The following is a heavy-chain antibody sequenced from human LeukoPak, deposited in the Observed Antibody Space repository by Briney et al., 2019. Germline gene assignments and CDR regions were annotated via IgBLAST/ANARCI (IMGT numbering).Heavy chain of an antibody. CDR2: ISGSGGST. V-gene: IGHV3-23*01. D-gene: IGHD3-10*01. Sequence: GGSLRLSCAASGFTFSSYAMSWVRQALGEGLKWVSGISGSGGSTYYADTVKSRFTISRDNSKNTLDLQMDSLRAEDTAVYYCAKAHRGSSTHFFDYWGQGTLVTVSS. J-gene: IGHJ4*02. CDR3: AKAHRGSSTHFFDY. CDR1: GFTFSSYA.